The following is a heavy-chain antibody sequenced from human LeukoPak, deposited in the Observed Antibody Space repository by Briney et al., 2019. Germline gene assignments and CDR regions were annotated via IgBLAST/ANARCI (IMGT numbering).Heavy chain of an antibody. D-gene: IGHD3-9*01. CDR1: GGSISSHS. J-gene: IGHJ3*02. CDR2: IDYRGSS. CDR3: ARDHPVADWAADI. V-gene: IGHV4-59*11. Sequence: AETLSLTCSVSGGSISSHSWSWIRQAPGKGLEWIGYIDYRGSSNYNPSLKSRVTISADPSKDQFSLKLTSVTAADTAIYYCARDHPVADWAADIWGRGTMVTVSS.